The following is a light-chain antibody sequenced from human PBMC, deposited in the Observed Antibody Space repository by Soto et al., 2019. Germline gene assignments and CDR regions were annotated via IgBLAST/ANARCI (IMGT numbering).Light chain of an antibody. V-gene: IGKV3-11*01. CDR1: QSISSY. Sequence: DIVLTQSPATLSLSPGERATLSCRASQSISSYLAWYQQKPGQAPRLLIYDASNRATGIPARFSGSGSGTEFTRTISSLEPEDSAVYYCQQRSNWPTFGQGTRLESK. J-gene: IGKJ5*01. CDR3: QQRSNWPT. CDR2: DAS.